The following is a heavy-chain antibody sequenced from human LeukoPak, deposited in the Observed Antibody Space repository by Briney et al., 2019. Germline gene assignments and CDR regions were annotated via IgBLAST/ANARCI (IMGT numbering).Heavy chain of an antibody. D-gene: IGHD3-10*01. Sequence: PGGSLRLSCAASGFTFSTYSMYWVRQAPGKGLEWVSVIYSGGSTYYADSVKGRFTISRDNSKNTLYLQMNSLRAEDTAVYYCARHRDETWFRELDYWGQGTLVTVSS. J-gene: IGHJ4*02. V-gene: IGHV3-66*04. CDR1: GFTFSTYS. CDR2: IYSGGST. CDR3: ARHRDETWFRELDY.